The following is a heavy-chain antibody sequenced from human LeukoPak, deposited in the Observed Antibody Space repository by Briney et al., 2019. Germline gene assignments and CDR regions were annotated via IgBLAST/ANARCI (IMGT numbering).Heavy chain of an antibody. CDR2: ISAYNGNT. J-gene: IGHJ4*02. CDR3: ARYSVGQWLVDY. D-gene: IGHD6-19*01. V-gene: IGHV1-18*04. CDR1: GYTFTSYY. Sequence: ASVKVSCKASGYTFTSYYMHWVRQAPGQGLEWMGWISAYNGNTNYAQKLQGRVTMTTDTSTSTAYMELRSLRSDDTAVYYCARYSVGQWLVDYWGQGTLVTVSS.